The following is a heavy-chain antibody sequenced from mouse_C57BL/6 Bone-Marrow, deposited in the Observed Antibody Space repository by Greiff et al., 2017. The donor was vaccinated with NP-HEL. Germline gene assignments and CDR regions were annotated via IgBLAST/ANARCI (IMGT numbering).Heavy chain of an antibody. CDR2: LSSSGIT. J-gene: IGHJ1*03. CDR3: ARDGITTVVRYFDV. Sequence: VQLQQSGPGLATPSHTLSLSCSFSFYSFPRSYLPLIRPFPVPNLEYMGYLSSSGITYYNPSLKSRISITRDTSKNQYYLQLNSVTTEDTATYYCARDGITTVVRYFDVWGTGTTVTVSS. V-gene: IGHV3-8*01. CDR1: FYSFPRSY. D-gene: IGHD1-1*01.